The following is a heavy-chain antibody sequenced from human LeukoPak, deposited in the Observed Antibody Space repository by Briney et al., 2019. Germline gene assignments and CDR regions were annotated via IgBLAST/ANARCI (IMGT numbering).Heavy chain of an antibody. V-gene: IGHV3-33*06. CDR2: IWYDGSNK. D-gene: IGHD4-17*01. J-gene: IGHJ4*02. Sequence: PGRSLRLSCAASGFTFSSYAMHWVRQAPGKGLEWVAVIWYDGSNKYYADSVKGRFTISRDNSKNTLYLQMNSLRAEDTAVYYCAKDQGDGAYYFWGQGTLVTVSS. CDR1: GFTFSSYA. CDR3: AKDQGDGAYYF.